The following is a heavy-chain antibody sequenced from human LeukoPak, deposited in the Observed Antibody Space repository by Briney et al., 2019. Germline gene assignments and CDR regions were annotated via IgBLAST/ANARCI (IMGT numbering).Heavy chain of an antibody. CDR3: ASGGLGARKYYSDPFHY. D-gene: IGHD3-10*01. CDR1: GFTVSSNY. Sequence: GGSLRLSCAASGFTVSSNYVSWVRQAPGKRLEWVSILYSAGATYYADSVRGRFTISRDNSKNTVCLQMNSLRAEDTAVYYCASGGLGARKYYSDPFHYWGQGILVTVSS. J-gene: IGHJ4*02. V-gene: IGHV3-53*01. CDR2: LYSAGAT.